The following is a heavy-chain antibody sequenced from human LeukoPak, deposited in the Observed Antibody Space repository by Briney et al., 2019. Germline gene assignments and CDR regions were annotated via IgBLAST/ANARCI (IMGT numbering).Heavy chain of an antibody. Sequence: SGGSLRLSCAASGFTFSTYDMSWVRQAPGKGLEWVSAISGSGFSTYYADSVKGRFTISRDNSENTLYLQMNSLRAEDTAVYYCAKGSAGGWGQGTLVTVSS. J-gene: IGHJ4*02. D-gene: IGHD3-10*01. CDR3: AKGSAGG. CDR1: GFTFSTYD. CDR2: ISGSGFST. V-gene: IGHV3-23*01.